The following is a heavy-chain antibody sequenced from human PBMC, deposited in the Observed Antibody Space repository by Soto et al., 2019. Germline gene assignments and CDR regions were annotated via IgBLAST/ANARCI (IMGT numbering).Heavy chain of an antibody. CDR2: ISWNSGSI. CDR1: GFTFDDYA. CDR3: AKGGRRDGYNGVDF. V-gene: IGHV3-9*01. Sequence: EVQLVESGGGLVQPGRSLRLSCAASGFTFDDYARHWVRQAPGKGLEWVSGISWNSGSIGYADSVKGRFTISRDNAKNPLYLQINSLRAEETALYYCAKGGRRDGYNGVDFWGQGTLVTVSS. D-gene: IGHD2-8*01. J-gene: IGHJ4*02.